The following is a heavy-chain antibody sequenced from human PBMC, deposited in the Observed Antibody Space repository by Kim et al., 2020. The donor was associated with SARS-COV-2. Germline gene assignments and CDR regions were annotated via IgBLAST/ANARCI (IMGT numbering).Heavy chain of an antibody. V-gene: IGHV1-3*01. Sequence: YSKKCQGRVTINRDTSASTAYMELSSLRSEDTAVYYCARGLRTTVTTLGYWGQGTLVTVSS. J-gene: IGHJ4*02. CDR3: ARGLRTTVTTLGY. D-gene: IGHD4-17*01.